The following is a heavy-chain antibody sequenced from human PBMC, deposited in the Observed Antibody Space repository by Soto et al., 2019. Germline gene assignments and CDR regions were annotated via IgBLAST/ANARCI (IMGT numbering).Heavy chain of an antibody. CDR2: IYWDDTK. CDR1: GFSLSTSGVG. Sequence: QITLKESGPTLVKPTQTLTLTCTFSGFSLSTSGVGVGWIRQPPGEALEYLGLIYWDDTKRYSPSLKSRLTSPRHTSKNQAVLTMTNMDPVDTATYYCAHRQGGYNWNDGDFDYWGQGTLVTVSS. V-gene: IGHV2-5*02. J-gene: IGHJ4*02. CDR3: AHRQGGYNWNDGDFDY. D-gene: IGHD1-1*01.